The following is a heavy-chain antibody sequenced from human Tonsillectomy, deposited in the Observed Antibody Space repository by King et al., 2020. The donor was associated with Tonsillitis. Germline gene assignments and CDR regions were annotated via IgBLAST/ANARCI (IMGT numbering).Heavy chain of an antibody. CDR1: GFTFGDYG. J-gene: IGHJ4*02. CDR2: INWNGGXT. D-gene: IGHD3-16*02. Sequence: VQLVESGGGVVRPGGSLRLSCAASGFTFGDYGMSWVRQAPGKGLEWVSGINWNGGXTGYADSVKGRFTISRDNAKNSLYLQMNSLRAEDTALYYCAREAGNYDYVWGSYRVPDYWGQGTLVTVSS. V-gene: IGHV3-20*04. CDR3: AREAGNYDYVWGSYRVPDY.